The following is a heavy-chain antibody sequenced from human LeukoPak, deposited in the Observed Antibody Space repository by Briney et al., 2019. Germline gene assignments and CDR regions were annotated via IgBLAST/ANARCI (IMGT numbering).Heavy chain of an antibody. CDR3: ARDSSPYDSSGYWDAFDI. D-gene: IGHD3-22*01. J-gene: IGHJ3*02. Sequence: GGSLRLSCATSGFTVSSYWMTWVRQAPGKGLEWVANIKQDGSEKYYVDSVKGRFTISRDNAKNSLYLQMNSLRAEDTAVYFCARDSSPYDSSGYWDAFDIWGQGTMVTASS. CDR2: IKQDGSEK. V-gene: IGHV3-7*01. CDR1: GFTVSSYW.